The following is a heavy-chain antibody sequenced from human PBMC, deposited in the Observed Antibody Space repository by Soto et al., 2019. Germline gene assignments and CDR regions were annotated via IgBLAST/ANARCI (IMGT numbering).Heavy chain of an antibody. V-gene: IGHV3-30*18. CDR3: AKSREAYNFYFYHGMDV. J-gene: IGHJ6*01. CDR2: ILYDVSSK. CDR1: GCTFSNYG. Sequence: QVQLVESGGGVVQPGRSLRLSCTASGCTFSNYGMHWVRQAPGKGLEWVALILYDVSSKYYGDSVKGRLTISRDNSKNTLFMAVSSMRAEDTAVYYWAKSREAYNFYFYHGMDVLGQGTTFTVCS. D-gene: IGHD2-2*01.